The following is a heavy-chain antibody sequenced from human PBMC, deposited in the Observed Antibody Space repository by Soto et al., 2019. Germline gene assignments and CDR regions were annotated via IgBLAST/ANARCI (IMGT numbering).Heavy chain of an antibody. CDR1: GGSISSYY. CDR2: IYYSGST. V-gene: IGHV4-59*01. D-gene: IGHD6-19*01. J-gene: IGHJ6*02. Sequence: SETLSLTCTVSGGSISSYYWSWIRQPPGKGLEWIGYIYYSGSTNYNPSLKSRVTISVDTSKNQFSLKLSSVTAADTAVYYCARDHRLAGTWNYYYYGMDVWGQGTTVTVSS. CDR3: ARDHRLAGTWNYYYYGMDV.